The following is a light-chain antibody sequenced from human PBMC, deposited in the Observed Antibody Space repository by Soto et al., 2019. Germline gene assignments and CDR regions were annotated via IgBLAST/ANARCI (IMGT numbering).Light chain of an antibody. CDR3: QQHDKLPPA. V-gene: IGKV3-15*01. J-gene: IGKJ1*01. CDR1: QSLRSN. Sequence: EIVMTQSPVTLSVSPGETVTLSCRASQSLRSNLAWYQKKPGQTPRLLIYSASIRAAATPARFSGSGAGTNFSLTISRLQSEYFAVYYCQQHDKLPPAFGQGTKVDLK. CDR2: SAS.